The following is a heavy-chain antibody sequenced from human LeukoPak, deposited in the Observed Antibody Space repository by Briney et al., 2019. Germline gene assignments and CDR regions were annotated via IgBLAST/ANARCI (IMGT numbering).Heavy chain of an antibody. D-gene: IGHD5-18*01. CDR1: GYTFTGYY. Sequence: ASVKVSCKASGYTFTGYYMHWVRQAPGQGLEWMGRINPNSGGTNYAQKFQGRVTMTRDTSTSTAYMELSRLRSDDTAVYYCARGVVQLWSNDYYYYGMDVWGQGTTVTVSS. CDR2: INPNSGGT. V-gene: IGHV1-2*06. J-gene: IGHJ6*02. CDR3: ARGVVQLWSNDYYYYGMDV.